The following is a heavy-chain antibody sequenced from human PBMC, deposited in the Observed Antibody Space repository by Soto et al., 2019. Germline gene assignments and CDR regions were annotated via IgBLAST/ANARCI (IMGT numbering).Heavy chain of an antibody. V-gene: IGHV4-4*02. CDR2: IYHSGST. D-gene: IGHD3-16*02. Sequence: PSETLSLTCAVSGGSISSSNWWSWVRQPPGKGLEWIGEIYHSGSTNYNPSLKSRVTISVDKSKNQFSLKLSSVTAADTAVYYCARSVRLGDLSFRYWSQGTLVTVSS. CDR1: GGSISSSNW. CDR3: ARSVRLGDLSFRY. J-gene: IGHJ4*02.